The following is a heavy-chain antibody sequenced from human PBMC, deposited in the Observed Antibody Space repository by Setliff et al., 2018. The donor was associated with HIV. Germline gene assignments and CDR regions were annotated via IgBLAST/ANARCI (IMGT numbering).Heavy chain of an antibody. Sequence: GESLKISCKASGYDFSNYWSGQWIAWVRQMPGKGLEWMGKFYPGDSDIRYSPSFEGQVTMSVDNSISTAYLQWNSLKASDTAMYYCARQPTDTSGYNNWFDSWGQGTLVTVSS. D-gene: IGHD3-3*01. CDR3: ARQPTDTSGYNNWFDS. CDR1: GYDFSNYW. V-gene: IGHV5-51*01. CDR2: FYPGDSDI. J-gene: IGHJ5*01.